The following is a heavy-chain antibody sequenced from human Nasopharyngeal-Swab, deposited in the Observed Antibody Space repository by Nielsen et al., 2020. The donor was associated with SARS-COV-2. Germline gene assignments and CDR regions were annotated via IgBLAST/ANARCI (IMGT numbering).Heavy chain of an antibody. J-gene: IGHJ4*02. D-gene: IGHD3-16*02. Sequence: SETLSLTCAVYGGSFSGYYWSWIRQPPGKGLEWIGEINHSGSTNYNPSLKSRVTISVDTSKNQFSLKLSSVTAADTAVYYCARGARPLATGAWELSPYFDYWGQGTLVTVSS. CDR2: INHSGST. CDR1: GGSFSGYY. CDR3: ARGARPLATGAWELSPYFDY. V-gene: IGHV4-34*01.